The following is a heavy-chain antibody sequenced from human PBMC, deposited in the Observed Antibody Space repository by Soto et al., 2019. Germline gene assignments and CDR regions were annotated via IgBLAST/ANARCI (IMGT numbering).Heavy chain of an antibody. CDR2: VGVSGET. CDR3: GKNYYFDN. J-gene: IGHJ4*02. Sequence: EVQLLESGGGLVQPGGSLRLSCAASGFPFSSYAMSWVRQAPGKGLEWVSSVGVSGETYYADSVEGRFIISSDNSENTVNLQMNSLRAEDTAIDYCGKNYYFDNWGQGTLVTVSS. CDR1: GFPFSSYA. V-gene: IGHV3-23*01.